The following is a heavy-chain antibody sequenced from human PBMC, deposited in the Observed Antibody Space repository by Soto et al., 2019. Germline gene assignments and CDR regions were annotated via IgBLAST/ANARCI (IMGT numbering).Heavy chain of an antibody. D-gene: IGHD6-13*01. CDR1: GFTFSSYG. Sequence: GGSLRLSCAASGFTFSSYGMHWVRQAPGKGLEWVAVISYDGSNKYYADSVKGRFTISRDNSKNTLYLQMNSLRAEDTAVYYCAKEDLQQLAPSDYWGQGTLVTVSS. CDR2: ISYDGSNK. J-gene: IGHJ4*02. V-gene: IGHV3-30*18. CDR3: AKEDLQQLAPSDY.